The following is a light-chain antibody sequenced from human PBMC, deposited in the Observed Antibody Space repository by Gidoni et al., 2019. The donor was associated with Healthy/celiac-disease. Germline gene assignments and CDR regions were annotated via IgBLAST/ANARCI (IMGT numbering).Light chain of an antibody. Sequence: DIEMTQSPSALSASVGDSVTITCRASQSVDSWLAWYQHKPGKAPTLLIHRASTLVSGVPRRFGGYGSGTEFSLTIIGLQPDDFAIYFCQQYKTYPLTFGPGTKVDIK. CDR1: QSVDSW. CDR2: RAS. V-gene: IGKV1-5*03. J-gene: IGKJ3*01. CDR3: QQYKTYPLT.